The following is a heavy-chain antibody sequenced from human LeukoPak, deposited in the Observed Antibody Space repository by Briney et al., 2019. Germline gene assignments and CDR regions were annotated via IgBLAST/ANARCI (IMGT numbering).Heavy chain of an antibody. CDR3: AGGGDSGGYYYPMFDY. Sequence: SETLSLTCTVSGGSISNYYWSWIRQPPGKGLEWIGYIYYSGRTNYNPSLKSRVTISVDTSKNQFSLKLNSVTAADTAAYYCAGGGDSGGYYYPMFDYWGQGTLVTVSS. D-gene: IGHD3-22*01. V-gene: IGHV4-59*01. J-gene: IGHJ4*02. CDR1: GGSISNYY. CDR2: IYYSGRT.